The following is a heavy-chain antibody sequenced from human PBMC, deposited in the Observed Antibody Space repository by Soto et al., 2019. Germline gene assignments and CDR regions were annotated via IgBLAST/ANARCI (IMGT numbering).Heavy chain of an antibody. D-gene: IGHD3-22*01. J-gene: IGHJ6*02. CDR3: AGGYEPYDSSGYYYLSYYYYGMDV. CDR1: GFTFSSYS. V-gene: IGHV3-48*02. CDR2: ISSSSSTI. Sequence: LRLSCAASGFTFSSYSMNWVRQAPGKGLEWVSYISSSSSTIYYADSVKGRFTISRDNAKNSPYLQMNSLRDEDTAVYYCAGGYEPYDSSGYYYLSYYYYGMDVWGQGTTVTVSS.